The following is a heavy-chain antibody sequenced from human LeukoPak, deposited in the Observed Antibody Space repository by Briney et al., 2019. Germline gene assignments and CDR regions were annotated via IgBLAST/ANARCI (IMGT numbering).Heavy chain of an antibody. CDR1: YGSISDISYY. CDR2: IYYSGRT. J-gene: IGHJ4*02. D-gene: IGHD3-9*01. CDR3: ASAYYDILGGHFDY. V-gene: IGHV4-39*07. Sequence: SETLSLTCTVSYGSISDISYYWGWIRQPPGKGLEWIGSIYYSGRTYYNSSLKGRVTISVDTSKNQFSLKVTSVTAAVTAVYYCASAYYDILGGHFDYWGQGTLVTVSS.